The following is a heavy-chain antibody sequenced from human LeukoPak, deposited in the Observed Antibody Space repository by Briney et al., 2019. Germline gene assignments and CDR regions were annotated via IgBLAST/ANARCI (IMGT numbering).Heavy chain of an antibody. J-gene: IGHJ4*02. CDR2: ISGSGGST. Sequence: GGSLRLSCAASGFTFSSYAMSWVRQAPGNGLEWVSAISGSGGSTYYADSVKGRFTISRDNSKNTLYLQMNSLRAEDTAVYYCANNRVAGTPNYWGQGTLVTVSS. CDR1: GFTFSSYA. D-gene: IGHD6-19*01. V-gene: IGHV3-23*01. CDR3: ANNRVAGTPNY.